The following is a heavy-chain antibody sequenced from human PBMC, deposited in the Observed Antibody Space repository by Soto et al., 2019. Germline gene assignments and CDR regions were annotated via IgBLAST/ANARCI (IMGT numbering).Heavy chain of an antibody. D-gene: IGHD2-15*01. CDR2: INTDGSNT. J-gene: IGHJ5*02. V-gene: IGHV3-74*01. Sequence: PGGPLRLSFAASGLTLNRYWMHWVRRAPGKGLVWVSHINTDGSNTNYADSVKGRFTISRDNAKSTLFLQMNSLRDEDTAVYYCAREFCSGGNCYTYYFDPWGQGIPVTVSS. CDR1: GLTLNRYW. CDR3: AREFCSGGNCYTYYFDP.